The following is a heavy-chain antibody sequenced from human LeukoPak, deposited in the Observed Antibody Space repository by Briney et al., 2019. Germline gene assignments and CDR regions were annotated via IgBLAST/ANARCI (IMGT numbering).Heavy chain of an antibody. CDR3: ARVAYSSSWYTYYMDV. Sequence: PGGSLRLSSAASGFTFSSYEMNWVRQAPGKGLEWVSYISSSGSTIYYADSVKGRFTISRDNAKNSLYLQMNSLRAEDTAVYYCARVAYSSSWYTYYMDVWGKGTTVTTSS. CDR2: ISSSGSTI. D-gene: IGHD6-13*01. V-gene: IGHV3-48*03. CDR1: GFTFSSYE. J-gene: IGHJ6*03.